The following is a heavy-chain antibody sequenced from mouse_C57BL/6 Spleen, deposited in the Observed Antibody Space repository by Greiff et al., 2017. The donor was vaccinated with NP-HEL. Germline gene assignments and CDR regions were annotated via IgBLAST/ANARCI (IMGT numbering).Heavy chain of an antibody. CDR2: INYDGSST. J-gene: IGHJ4*01. D-gene: IGHD2-4*01. CDR3: ARVGDYGFGY. V-gene: IGHV5-16*01. CDR1: GFTFSDYY. Sequence: EVMLVESEGGLVQPGSSMKLSCTASGFTFSDYYMAWVRQVPEKGLEWVANINYDGSSTYYLDSLKSRFIISRDNAKNILDLQMSSLKSEDTATYYCARVGDYGFGYWGQGTSVTVSS.